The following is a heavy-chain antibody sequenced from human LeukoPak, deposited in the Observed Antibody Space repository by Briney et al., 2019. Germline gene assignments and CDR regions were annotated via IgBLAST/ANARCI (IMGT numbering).Heavy chain of an antibody. CDR3: AKGAFPGSYYYFDY. V-gene: IGHV3-23*01. J-gene: IGHJ4*02. CDR1: GFTFNTYG. Sequence: PGRSLRLSCAAAGFTFNTYGMHWLRQAPGKGLEWVSAISGSGGSTYYADSVKGRFTISRDNSKNTLYLQMNSLRAEDTAVYYCAKGAFPGSYYYFDYWGQGTLVTVSS. CDR2: ISGSGGST. D-gene: IGHD1-26*01.